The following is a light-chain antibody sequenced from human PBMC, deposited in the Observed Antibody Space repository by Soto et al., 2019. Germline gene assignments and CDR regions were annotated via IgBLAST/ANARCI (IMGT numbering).Light chain of an antibody. J-gene: IGLJ1*01. CDR1: SSNIAANS. V-gene: IGLV1-51*01. CDR2: DSD. Sequence: QSVLTQPPSVSAAPGQEVTISCSGSSSNIAANSVSWYQHLPGTAPKLLIYDSDRRPSGIPARFSGSKSGTLATLGITGLQTGDEADYYCGAWENSLTVYVFGSGTKVTVL. CDR3: GAWENSLTVYV.